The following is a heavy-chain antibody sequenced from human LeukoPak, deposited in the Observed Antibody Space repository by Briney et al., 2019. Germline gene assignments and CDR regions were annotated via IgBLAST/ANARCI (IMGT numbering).Heavy chain of an antibody. V-gene: IGHV4-28*05. CDR2: IYYSGSI. Sequence: PSETLSLTCAVSGYSISSSNWWGWIRQPPGKGLEWIGYIYYSGSIYYNPSLKSRVTMSVDTSKNQFSLKLSSVSAVDTAVYYCARGEATWPYAFDIWGQGIMVTVSS. J-gene: IGHJ3*02. CDR3: ARGEATWPYAFDI. D-gene: IGHD5-12*01. CDR1: GYSISSSNW.